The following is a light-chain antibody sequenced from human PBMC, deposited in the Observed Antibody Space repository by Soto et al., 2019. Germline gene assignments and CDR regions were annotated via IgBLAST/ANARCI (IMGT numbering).Light chain of an antibody. Sequence: DIQMTQSPSSLSASVGDRVTITCRASQVIDNYLAWYQQQPGKVPRLLIYAGSILQTGVPSRFSGRGSGTDFTLAISSLQPEDVATYYCQKYHSAPWTFGQGTKVEIK. CDR1: QVIDNY. V-gene: IGKV1-27*01. CDR2: AGS. J-gene: IGKJ1*01. CDR3: QKYHSAPWT.